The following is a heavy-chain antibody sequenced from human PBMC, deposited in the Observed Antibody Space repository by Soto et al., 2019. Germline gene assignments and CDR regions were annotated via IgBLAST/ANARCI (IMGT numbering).Heavy chain of an antibody. CDR3: ASKLAVAARYYYYGMDV. Sequence: QCPRQRLEWMGGIIPIFGTANYAQKFQGRVTITADESTSTAYMELSSLRSEDTAVYYCASKLAVAARYYYYGMDVWGQGTAVTVSS. D-gene: IGHD6-6*01. J-gene: IGHJ6*02. V-gene: IGHV1-69*01. CDR2: IIPIFGTA.